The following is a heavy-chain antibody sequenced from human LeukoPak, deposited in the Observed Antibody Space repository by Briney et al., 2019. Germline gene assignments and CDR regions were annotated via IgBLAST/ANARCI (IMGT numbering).Heavy chain of an antibody. Sequence: SETLSLTCSVTGGSISRSSYYWGWIRQPPGEGLEWVGNIHYSGKTYYNPSLKSRVTISIDTSKNQFSLKLSSVTAADTAVYSCAKVGGLAVAGTDNWMDPWGQGTLVTVSS. J-gene: IGHJ5*02. CDR1: GGSISRSSYY. V-gene: IGHV4-39*02. CDR2: IHYSGKT. CDR3: AKVGGLAVAGTDNWMDP. D-gene: IGHD6-19*01.